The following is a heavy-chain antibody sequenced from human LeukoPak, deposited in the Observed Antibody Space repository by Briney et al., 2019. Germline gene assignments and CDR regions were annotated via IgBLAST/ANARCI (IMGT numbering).Heavy chain of an antibody. CDR3: ARGSTSAAGITY. D-gene: IGHD6-13*01. CDR1: GFTFDDYA. CDR2: ISWDGGST. Sequence: GGSLRLSCAASGFTFDDYAMHWVRQAPGKGLEWVSLISWDGGSTYYADSVKGRFTISRDNSKNTLYLQMNSLRAEDTALYYCARGSTSAAGITYWGQGTLVTVSS. J-gene: IGHJ4*02. V-gene: IGHV3-43D*03.